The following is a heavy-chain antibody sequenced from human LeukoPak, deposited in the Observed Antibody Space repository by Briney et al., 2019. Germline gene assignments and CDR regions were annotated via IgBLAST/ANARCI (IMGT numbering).Heavy chain of an antibody. CDR3: ARADSVPAGDYHYWYMDA. J-gene: IGHJ6*03. Sequence: AAVKVSRKASGFTLTDYIHWVRQDPRQGLQWLGWIKPNGGDTDYAQKLQGRVTMTRDTSISTVYMELRSLKSDDTAVYYCARADSVPAGDYHYWYMDAWGKGTTVTVSS. CDR1: GFTLTDY. CDR2: IKPNGGDT. D-gene: IGHD2-2*01. V-gene: IGHV1-2*02.